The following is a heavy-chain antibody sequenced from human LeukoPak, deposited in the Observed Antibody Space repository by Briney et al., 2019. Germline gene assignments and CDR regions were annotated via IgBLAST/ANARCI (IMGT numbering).Heavy chain of an antibody. CDR2: IRYDGSNK. D-gene: IGHD1-26*01. V-gene: IGHV3-30*02. Sequence: PGGSLRLSCAASEFTFSSYGMHWVRQAPGKGLEWVAFIRYDGSNKYYADSVKGRFTISRDNSKNTLYLQMNSLRAEDTAVYYCAKVDSGSYPYYYYYYMDVWGKGTTVTISS. J-gene: IGHJ6*03. CDR3: AKVDSGSYPYYYYYYMDV. CDR1: EFTFSSYG.